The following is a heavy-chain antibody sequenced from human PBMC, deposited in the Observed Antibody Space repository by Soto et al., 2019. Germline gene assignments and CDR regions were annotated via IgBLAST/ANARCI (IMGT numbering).Heavy chain of an antibody. D-gene: IGHD3-16*01. CDR2: IYYSGNT. J-gene: IGHJ4*02. V-gene: IGHV4-30-4*01. CDR3: AREGGESSDGLYYFDS. CDR1: GGSTSSDNY. Sequence: SETLSLTCTVSGGSTSSDNYWSWIRQPPGKGLEWIGHIYYSGNTDYNPSLKSRLAISIDTSKNQFSLKLSSVTAADTAVYFCAREGGESSDGLYYFDSWGQGTPVTVSS.